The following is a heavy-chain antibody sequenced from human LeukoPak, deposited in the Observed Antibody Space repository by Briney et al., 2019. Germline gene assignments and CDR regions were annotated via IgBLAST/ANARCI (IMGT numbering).Heavy chain of an antibody. J-gene: IGHJ6*02. CDR2: INHSGST. V-gene: IGHV4-34*01. Sequence: SETLSLTCAVYGGSFSGYYWSWIRQPPGKGLEWIGEINHSGSTNYNPSLKSRVTISVETSKNQFSLKLSSVTAADTAAYYCARGRVRGYCSSTSCYYYYGMDVWGQGTTVTVSS. D-gene: IGHD2-2*01. CDR3: ARGRVRGYCSSTSCYYYYGMDV. CDR1: GGSFSGYY.